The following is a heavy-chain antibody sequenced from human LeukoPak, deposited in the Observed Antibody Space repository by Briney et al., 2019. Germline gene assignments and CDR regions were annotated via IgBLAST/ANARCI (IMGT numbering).Heavy chain of an antibody. CDR1: GFSLPAPGMA. V-gene: IGHV2-5*01. Sequence: RASGPTLVKPTETLTLTCTFSGFSLPAPGMAVGWIRQPPGKALQWLALLYWNDDKRYSPSLRTRLTITRDTSKDQVVLTMTNMDPVDTATYYCAHFKQYYFDNSGFAYWGQGALVTVSS. CDR2: LYWNDDK. D-gene: IGHD2/OR15-2a*01. CDR3: AHFKQYYFDNSGFAY. J-gene: IGHJ4*02.